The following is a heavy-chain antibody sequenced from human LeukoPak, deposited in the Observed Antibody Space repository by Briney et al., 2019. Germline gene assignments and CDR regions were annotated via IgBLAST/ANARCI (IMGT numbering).Heavy chain of an antibody. V-gene: IGHV4-59*08. Sequence: PSETLSLTCTVSGGSISSYYWSWIRQPPGKGLEWIGSIYHSGSTNYNPSLKSRVTISVDTSKNQFSLKLSSVTAADTAIYYCARVHVNSGYYFGDAFDIWGQGTMVTVSS. D-gene: IGHD3-22*01. CDR2: IYHSGST. CDR1: GGSISSYY. CDR3: ARVHVNSGYYFGDAFDI. J-gene: IGHJ3*02.